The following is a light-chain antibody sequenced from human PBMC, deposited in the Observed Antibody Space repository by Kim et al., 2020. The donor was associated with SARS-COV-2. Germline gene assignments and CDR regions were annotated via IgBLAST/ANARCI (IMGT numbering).Light chain of an antibody. V-gene: IGKV2-30*01. CDR1: EGLVYNNGNTY. Sequence: QPASSSCRSSEGLVYNNGNTYLNWFQQRPGHSPRRLIYKVSNRDSGVPDRFTGSGSGTDFTLEISSVEAEDAGLYYCMQGTHWPYTIGQETKLEI. J-gene: IGKJ2*01. CDR3: MQGTHWPYT. CDR2: KVS.